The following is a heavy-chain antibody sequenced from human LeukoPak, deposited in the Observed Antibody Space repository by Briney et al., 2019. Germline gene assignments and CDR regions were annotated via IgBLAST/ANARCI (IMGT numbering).Heavy chain of an antibody. Sequence: GGSLRLSCAASGFTFSSYAMHWVRQAPGKGLEWVAVISYDGSNKYYADSVKGRFTISRDNSKNTLYLQMNSLRPEDTAVYYCARDLTTAGGFDYWGQGTLVTVSS. D-gene: IGHD1-1*01. CDR1: GFTFSSYA. CDR2: ISYDGSNK. CDR3: ARDLTTAGGFDY. J-gene: IGHJ4*02. V-gene: IGHV3-30-3*01.